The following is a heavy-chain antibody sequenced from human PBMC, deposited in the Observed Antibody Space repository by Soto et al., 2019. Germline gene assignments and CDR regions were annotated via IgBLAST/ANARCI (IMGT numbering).Heavy chain of an antibody. CDR3: WYGGWYYDY. CDR1: GGCVSGYY. V-gene: IGHV4-34*01. Sequence: SGSLSLTCAVYGGCVSGYYWGWIRQPPGKGLEWIGEINHSGSTNYNPSLKSRVTISVDTSKNQFSLKLSSVTAADTAVYYCWYGGWYYDYWGQGTLVTVSS. J-gene: IGHJ4*02. CDR2: INHSGST. D-gene: IGHD6-19*01.